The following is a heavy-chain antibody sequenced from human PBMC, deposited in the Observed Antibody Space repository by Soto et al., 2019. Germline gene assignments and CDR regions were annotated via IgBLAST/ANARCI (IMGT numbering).Heavy chain of an antibody. CDR3: ARVGGGQLWSNPLDY. V-gene: IGHV3-23*01. Sequence: PGGSLRLSCAASEFTFSTYALSWVRQAPGEGLECVSAIIATGGATFCADSAKGRFTISRDNSKNTLFLQMNSLRGEDTAVYYCARVGGGQLWSNPLDYWGQGILVTVSS. CDR1: EFTFSTYA. CDR2: IIATGGAT. J-gene: IGHJ4*02. D-gene: IGHD5-18*01.